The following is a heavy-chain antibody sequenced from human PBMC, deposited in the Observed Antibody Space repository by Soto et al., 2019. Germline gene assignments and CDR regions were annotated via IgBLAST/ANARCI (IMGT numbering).Heavy chain of an antibody. V-gene: IGHV3-30*18. CDR1: GFTFSRYG. J-gene: IGHJ6*02. D-gene: IGHD2-21*02. CDR2: TSYDGSNK. Sequence: PGESLKISCAASGFTFSRYGMHWVRQAPGKGLEWVAVTSYDGSNKYYADSVKGRFTISRDNSKNTLYLQMNSLRAEDTAVYYCAKVTVNCGGDCYINGMDVWGQGTTVTVSS. CDR3: AKVTVNCGGDCYINGMDV.